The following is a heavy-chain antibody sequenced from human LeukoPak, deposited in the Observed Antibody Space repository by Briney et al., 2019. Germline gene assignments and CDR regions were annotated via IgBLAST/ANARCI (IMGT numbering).Heavy chain of an antibody. D-gene: IGHD6-13*01. CDR3: ARDLVRMGTAAAGTGFDY. J-gene: IGHJ4*01. V-gene: IGHV1-2*02. CDR1: GYTFTAYY. CDR2: INPNSGGS. Sequence: ASVKVSCKASGYTFTAYYVHWVRQAPGHGLEWMGWINPNSGGSNYSQSFQGRVTMPRDTSISTAYMELSRLRSDDTALYYCARDLVRMGTAAAGTGFDYWGQGTLVTVSS.